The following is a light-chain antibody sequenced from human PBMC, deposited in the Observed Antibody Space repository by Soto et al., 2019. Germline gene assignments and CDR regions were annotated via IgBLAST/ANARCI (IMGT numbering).Light chain of an antibody. J-gene: IGLJ2*01. Sequence: QSALTQPPSASGSPGQSVTISCTGTSSDVGGYNYVSWYQQHPGKAPKLMIYEVSKRPSGVPDRFSGSKSGNTASLTVSGLQAEDEADYYCSSYAGSNRREFGGGTKVTVL. V-gene: IGLV2-8*01. CDR1: SSDVGGYNY. CDR3: SSYAGSNRRE. CDR2: EVS.